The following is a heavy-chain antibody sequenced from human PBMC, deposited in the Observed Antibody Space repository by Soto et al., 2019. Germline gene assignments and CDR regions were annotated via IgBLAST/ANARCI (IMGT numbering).Heavy chain of an antibody. J-gene: IGHJ4*02. Sequence: SETLSLTCAVSGYSISSSNWWGWIRQPPGKGLEWIGYIYYSGTTYYNPSLKSRVTMSVDTSKNQFSLKLSSVTAADTAVYYCARTTTYYYGSGSPRDFDYWGQGTLVTVS. V-gene: IGHV4-28*01. CDR3: ARTTTYYYGSGSPRDFDY. CDR2: IYYSGTT. D-gene: IGHD3-10*01. CDR1: GYSISSSNW.